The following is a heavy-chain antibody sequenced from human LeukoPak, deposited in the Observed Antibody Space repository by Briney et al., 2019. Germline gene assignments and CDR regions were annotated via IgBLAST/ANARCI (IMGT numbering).Heavy chain of an antibody. V-gene: IGHV5-51*01. J-gene: IGHJ4*02. D-gene: IGHD3-22*01. Sequence: GESLRISCKGSGYSFTSYWIGWVRQMPGKGLEWMGIIYPGDSDTRYSPSFQGQVTISADKSISTAYLQWSSLKASDTAMYYCERHTYSYDSSETELDYWGQGTLVTVSS. CDR3: ERHTYSYDSSETELDY. CDR1: GYSFTSYW. CDR2: IYPGDSDT.